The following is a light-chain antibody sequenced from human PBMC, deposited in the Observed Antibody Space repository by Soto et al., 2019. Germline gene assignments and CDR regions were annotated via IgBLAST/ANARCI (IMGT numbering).Light chain of an antibody. CDR1: QPIGYY. J-gene: IGKJ2*01. CDR3: QQSQSTLYT. CDR2: AAS. V-gene: IGKV1-39*01. Sequence: IQMTQSPSSLSASVGDRVTITCRASQPIGYYLNWYQQKPGKAPKLLIYAASSLQSGVPSRFSGSESGTDFTLTISSLQPEDFATYYCQQSQSTLYTFGQGTKLAMK.